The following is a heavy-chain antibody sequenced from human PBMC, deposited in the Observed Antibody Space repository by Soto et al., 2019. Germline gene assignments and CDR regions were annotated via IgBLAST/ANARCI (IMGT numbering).Heavy chain of an antibody. J-gene: IGHJ5*02. D-gene: IGHD3-10*01. V-gene: IGHV1-18*01. CDR3: ARGVGSGSSYNQYNWFDP. CDR1: GYTFTNYG. Sequence: QVQLVQSGAEVKKPGASVKVSCKASGYTFTNYGITWVRQAPGQGLEWMGWISGYNGNTKNAQKLQGRVTMTTDTSTSTAYMELRSLRSADTAVYYCARGVGSGSSYNQYNWFDPWGQGTLVTVSS. CDR2: ISGYNGNT.